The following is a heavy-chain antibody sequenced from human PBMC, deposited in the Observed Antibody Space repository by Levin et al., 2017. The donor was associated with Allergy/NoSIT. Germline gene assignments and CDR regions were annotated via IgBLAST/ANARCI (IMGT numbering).Heavy chain of an antibody. V-gene: IGHV6-1*01. CDR2: TYYRAKWYN. J-gene: IGHJ3*02. CDR3: ARDVGSSRLDAFDI. D-gene: IGHD1-26*01. CDR1: GDSVSSKSAA. Sequence: SETLSLTCAISGDSVSSKSAAWTWIRQSPSRGLEWLGRTYYRAKWYNDYAVSVKSRITINPDTSKNQFSLQLNSVTPEDTAVYYCARDVGSSRLDAFDISGQGTMVTVSS.